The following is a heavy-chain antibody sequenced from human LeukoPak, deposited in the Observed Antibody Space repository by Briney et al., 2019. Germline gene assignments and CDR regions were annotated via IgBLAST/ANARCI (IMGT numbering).Heavy chain of an antibody. J-gene: IGHJ4*02. Sequence: PSETLSLTCGVSGGSFSNYYWIWIRQSPENGLEWIGEINHSGSTNYNPSLKSRVTLSVDTSKNQFSLKLSSVTAADTAVYYCARRPLKLEMATVFDYWGQGTLVTVFS. CDR3: ARRPLKLEMATVFDY. CDR1: GGSFSNYY. V-gene: IGHV4-34*01. CDR2: INHSGST. D-gene: IGHD5-24*01.